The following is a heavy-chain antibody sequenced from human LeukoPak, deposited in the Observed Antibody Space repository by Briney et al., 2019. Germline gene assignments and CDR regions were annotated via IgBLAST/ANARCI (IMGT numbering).Heavy chain of an antibody. V-gene: IGHV4-34*01. CDR3: AREGWPKVRYGLTKDGFDV. J-gene: IGHJ3*01. Sequence: SETLSLTCGVYGGSLSGYYWSWIRQTPWKGLEWIREIKQNGNTNYDPSLRSRITISVDTANNQFSLKLTSVTAADTAMYYCAREGWPKVRYGLTKDGFDVWGQGTMVTVSS. CDR2: IKQNGNT. CDR1: GGSLSGYY. D-gene: IGHD3-10*01.